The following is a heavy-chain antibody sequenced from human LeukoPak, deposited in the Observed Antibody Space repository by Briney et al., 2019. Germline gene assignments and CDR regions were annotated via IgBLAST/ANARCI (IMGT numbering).Heavy chain of an antibody. J-gene: IGHJ4*02. Sequence: PGGSLRLSCAASGFTFSSYNMNWVRQAPGKGLEWVSSISSRSSHINYADSVKGRFTISRDNAKNSLYLQMNSLRAEDTAVYYCAKDLVGYYDSSGPGQTVPDYWGQGTLVTVSS. V-gene: IGHV3-21*01. CDR2: ISSRSSHI. CDR3: AKDLVGYYDSSGPGQTVPDY. D-gene: IGHD3-22*01. CDR1: GFTFSSYN.